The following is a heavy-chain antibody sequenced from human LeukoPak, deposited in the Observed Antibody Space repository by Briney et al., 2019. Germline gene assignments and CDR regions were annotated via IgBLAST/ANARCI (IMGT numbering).Heavy chain of an antibody. D-gene: IGHD2-21*01. CDR3: ASLVWWHHGY. CDR2: ISDSGGST. J-gene: IGHJ4*02. V-gene: IGHV3-23*01. Sequence: GGSLRLSCVASGSTFSNYAVSWVRQAPGRGLEWVSAISDSGGSTYYADSVKGRFTISRDNSKNTLYLQMNSLRAEDTAVYFCASLVWWHHGYSGQGTLVTVSS. CDR1: GSTFSNYA.